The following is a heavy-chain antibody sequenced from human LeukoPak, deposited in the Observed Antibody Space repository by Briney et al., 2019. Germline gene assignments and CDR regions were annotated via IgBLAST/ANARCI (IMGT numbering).Heavy chain of an antibody. Sequence: SVKVSCKASGGTFSSYAISWVRQAPGQGLEWMGRIIPILDITNYAQKFQGRVTIIADKSTTTAYMELSSLRSEDTAVYYCARDPETYCSSTGCYMSWFDPWGQGTLVTVSS. CDR1: GGTFSSYA. J-gene: IGHJ5*02. D-gene: IGHD2-2*02. CDR2: IIPILDIT. V-gene: IGHV1-69*04. CDR3: ARDPETYCSSTGCYMSWFDP.